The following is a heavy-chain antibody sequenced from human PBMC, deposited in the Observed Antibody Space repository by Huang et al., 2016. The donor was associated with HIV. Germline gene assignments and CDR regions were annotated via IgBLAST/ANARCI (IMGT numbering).Heavy chain of an antibody. CDR3: AKDRDSSSLVDY. CDR2: ISYDGSNK. V-gene: IGHV3-30*18. CDR1: GFTFSSYG. J-gene: IGHJ4*02. Sequence: QVQLVESGGGVVQPGRSLRLSCAASGFTFSSYGMHWVRQAPGKGLEWVAVISYDGSNKDYADSVKGRFSISRDNSKNTLYLQMNSLRAEDTAVYYCAKDRDSSSLVDYWGQGTLVTVSS. D-gene: IGHD6-13*01.